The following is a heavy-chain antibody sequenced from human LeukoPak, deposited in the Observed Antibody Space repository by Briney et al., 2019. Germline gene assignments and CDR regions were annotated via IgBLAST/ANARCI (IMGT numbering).Heavy chain of an antibody. J-gene: IGHJ4*02. V-gene: IGHV3-23*01. CDR3: AKWSVTTYFDY. Sequence: GGSLRLSCAASDFSFITYAMSWVRQAPGKGLEWVSTISGGDDATYYADSVRGRFTISRDNSKNTLYLQMNSLRAEDTAVYYCAKWSVTTYFDYWGQGTLVTVSS. CDR1: DFSFITYA. D-gene: IGHD4-17*01. CDR2: ISGGDDAT.